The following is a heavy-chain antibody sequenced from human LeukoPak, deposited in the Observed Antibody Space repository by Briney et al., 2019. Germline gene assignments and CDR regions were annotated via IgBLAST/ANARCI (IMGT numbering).Heavy chain of an antibody. D-gene: IGHD3-22*01. Sequence: SETLSLTCAVYGGSFSGYYWSWIRQPPGKGLEWIGEINHSGSTNYNPSLKSRVTISVDTSKNQCSLKLSSVTAADTAVYYCARATRRQYYYDSSGYYQPGYWGQGTLVTVSS. CDR3: ARATRRQYYYDSSGYYQPGY. CDR2: INHSGST. V-gene: IGHV4-34*01. CDR1: GGSFSGYY. J-gene: IGHJ4*02.